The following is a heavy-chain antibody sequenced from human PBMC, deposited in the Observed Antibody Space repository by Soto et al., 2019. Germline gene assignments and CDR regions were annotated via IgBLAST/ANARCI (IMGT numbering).Heavy chain of an antibody. Sequence: SETLSLTCTVSGGSISSYYWSWIRQPPGKGLEWIGYIYYSGSTNYNPSLKSRVTISVDTSKNQFSLKLSSVTAADTAVYYCARSKAGGSSVGKYGMDVWGQGTTVTVSS. CDR2: IYYSGST. J-gene: IGHJ6*02. D-gene: IGHD6-6*01. CDR3: ARSKAGGSSVGKYGMDV. V-gene: IGHV4-59*01. CDR1: GGSISSYY.